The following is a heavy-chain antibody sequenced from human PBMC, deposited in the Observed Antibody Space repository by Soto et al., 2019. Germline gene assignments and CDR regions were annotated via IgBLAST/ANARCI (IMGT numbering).Heavy chain of an antibody. CDR1: GLDFSSEV. CDR2: ISGSARTI. D-gene: IGHD1-26*01. J-gene: IGHJ6*02. Sequence: LRLSCAASGLDFSSEVMCWVRQAPGKGLEWVSSISGSARTIYHADSLTGRFAISRDNPTNSLSLQLKSLRVDDTAVYYCAKVGPSYYYGMDVWGQGATVTVSS. V-gene: IGHV3-23*01. CDR3: AKVGPSYYYGMDV.